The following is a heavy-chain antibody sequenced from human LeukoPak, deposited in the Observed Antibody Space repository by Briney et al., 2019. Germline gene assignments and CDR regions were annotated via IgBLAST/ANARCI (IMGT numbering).Heavy chain of an antibody. V-gene: IGHV1-18*01. Sequence: ASVKVSCKASGYTFTSYGISWVRQAPGQGLEWMGWISAYNGNTNYAQKLQGRVTMTTDTSTSTAYMELRSLRSDDTAVYYCARDGDIVVVVAATGRGAFDIWGQGTMVTVSS. D-gene: IGHD2-15*01. CDR2: ISAYNGNT. CDR1: GYTFTSYG. J-gene: IGHJ3*02. CDR3: ARDGDIVVVVAATGRGAFDI.